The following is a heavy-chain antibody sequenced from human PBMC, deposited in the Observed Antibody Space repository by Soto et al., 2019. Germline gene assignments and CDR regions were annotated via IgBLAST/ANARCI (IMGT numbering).Heavy chain of an antibody. V-gene: IGHV3-30*18. J-gene: IGHJ6*01. CDR3: AKENYDFWKTKITYYYYYGMDV. D-gene: IGHD3-3*01. CDR1: GFTFSSYG. CDR2: ISYDGSNK. Sequence: QVQLVESGGGVVQPGRSLRLSCAASGFTFSSYGMHWVRQAPGKGLEWVAVISYDGSNKYYADSVKGRFTISRDNSKNTLYLQMNSLRAEDTAVYYCAKENYDFWKTKITYYYYYGMDVW.